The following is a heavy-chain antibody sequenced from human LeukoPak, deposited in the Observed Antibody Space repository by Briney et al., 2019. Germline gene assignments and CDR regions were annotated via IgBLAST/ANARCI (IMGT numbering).Heavy chain of an antibody. D-gene: IGHD3-16*01. CDR3: ANEAFMTETDAFDV. V-gene: IGHV3-30*02. CDR2: IRYDGTHK. CDR1: GFTFSTYA. Sequence: GGSLRLSYAASGFTFSTYAMSWVRQAPGKGLEWVAFIRYDGTHKYYADSVRGRFTISRDNPKNTLFLQMDTLRAEDTAVYYCANEAFMTETDAFDVWGQGTMVTVSS. J-gene: IGHJ3*01.